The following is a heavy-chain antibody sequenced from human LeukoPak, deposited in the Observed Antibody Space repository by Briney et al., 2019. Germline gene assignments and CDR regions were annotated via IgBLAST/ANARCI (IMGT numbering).Heavy chain of an antibody. V-gene: IGHV4-34*01. J-gene: IGHJ4*02. D-gene: IGHD5-24*01. CDR1: GDSISSYY. Sequence: SETLSLTCTVCGDSISSYYWSWLRQPPGKGLEWLGEINHRGSTNYNPSLKSRVTISVDTSKNQFSLKLSDGSAAHTAVYYCARARAKRWLQTGPAYYFDYWGQGTLVTVSS. CDR3: ARARAKRWLQTGPAYYFDY. CDR2: INHRGST.